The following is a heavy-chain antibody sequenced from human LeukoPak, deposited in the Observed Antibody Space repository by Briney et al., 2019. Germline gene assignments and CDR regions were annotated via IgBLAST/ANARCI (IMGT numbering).Heavy chain of an antibody. D-gene: IGHD3-22*01. CDR3: ARHGDSSGYYYLDY. CDR1: GGSISSYY. CDR2: IYYSGST. V-gene: IGHV4-59*08. Sequence: SETLSLTCTVSGGSISSYYWSWIRQPPGKGLEWIGYIYYSGSTNYNPSLKSRVTISVDTSKNQFSLKLSSVTAANTAVYYCARHGDSSGYYYLDYWGQGTLSPSPQ. J-gene: IGHJ4*02.